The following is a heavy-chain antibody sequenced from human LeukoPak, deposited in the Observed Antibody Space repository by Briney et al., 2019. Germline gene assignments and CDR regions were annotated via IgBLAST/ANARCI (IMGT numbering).Heavy chain of an antibody. Sequence: GGSLRLSCAASGFTFSSYGMHWVRQAPGKGLEWVAVIWYDGSNKYYADSVKGRFTISRDNSKNTLYLQMNSLRAEDTAVYYCARDRAAVAQFDYWGQGTLVTVSS. J-gene: IGHJ4*02. CDR1: GFTFSSYG. CDR3: ARDRAAVAQFDY. V-gene: IGHV3-33*01. D-gene: IGHD6-19*01. CDR2: IWYDGSNK.